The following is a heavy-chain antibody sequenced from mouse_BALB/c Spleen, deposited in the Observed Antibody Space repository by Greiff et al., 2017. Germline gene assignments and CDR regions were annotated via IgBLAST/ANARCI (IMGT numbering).Heavy chain of an antibody. CDR1: GYTFTSYW. Sequence: VQLQQPGAELVKPGASVKLSCKASGYTFTSYWMHWVKQRPGQGLEWIGEINPSNGRTNYNEKFKSKATLTVDKSSSTAYMQLSSLTSEDSAVYYCAMIYYYGSSYVDYWGQGTSVTVSS. CDR3: AMIYYYGSSYVDY. J-gene: IGHJ4*01. V-gene: IGHV1S81*02. CDR2: INPSNGRT. D-gene: IGHD1-1*01.